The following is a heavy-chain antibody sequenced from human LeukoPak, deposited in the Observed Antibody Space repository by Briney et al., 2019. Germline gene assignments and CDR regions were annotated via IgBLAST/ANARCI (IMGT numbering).Heavy chain of an antibody. CDR2: INPNSGGT. Sequence: ASVKVSCKASGYTFTGYYMHRVRQAPGQGLEWMGWINPNSGGTNYAQKFQGRVTMTRDTSISTAYMELSRLRSDDTAVYYCARLSELVVGIAAAGTVGNWFDPWGQGTLVTVSS. CDR3: ARLSELVVGIAAAGTVGNWFDP. D-gene: IGHD6-13*01. J-gene: IGHJ5*02. CDR1: GYTFTGYY. V-gene: IGHV1-2*02.